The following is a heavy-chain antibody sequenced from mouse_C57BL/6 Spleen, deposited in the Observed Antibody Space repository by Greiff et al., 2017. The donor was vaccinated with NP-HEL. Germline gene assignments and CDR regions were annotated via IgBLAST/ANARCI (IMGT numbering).Heavy chain of an antibody. Sequence: EVQLQQSGPELVKPGASVKISCKASGYSFTGYYMNWVKQSPEKSLEWIGEINPSTGGTTYNQKFKAKATLTVDKSSSTAYMQLKSLTSEDSAVYYCARSDSNLLFAYWGQGTLVTVSA. CDR1: GYSFTGYY. D-gene: IGHD2-5*01. J-gene: IGHJ3*01. V-gene: IGHV1-42*01. CDR2: INPSTGGT. CDR3: ARSDSNLLFAY.